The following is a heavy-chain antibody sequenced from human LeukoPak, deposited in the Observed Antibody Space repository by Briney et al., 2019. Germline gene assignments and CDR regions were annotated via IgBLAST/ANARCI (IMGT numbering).Heavy chain of an antibody. J-gene: IGHJ4*02. Sequence: GGSLRLSCAASGFTFSSYAMSWVRQAPGKGLEWVSAISGSGGSTYYADSVKGRFTISRDNSKNTLYLQMNSLRAEDTAVYYCAKDLRGALASYYYDSSGYPNLNFDYWGQGTLVTVSS. CDR2: ISGSGGST. V-gene: IGHV3-23*01. CDR1: GFTFSSYA. CDR3: AKDLRGALASYYYDSSGYPNLNFDY. D-gene: IGHD3-22*01.